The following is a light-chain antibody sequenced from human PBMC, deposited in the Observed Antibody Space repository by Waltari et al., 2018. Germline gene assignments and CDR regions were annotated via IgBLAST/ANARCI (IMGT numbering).Light chain of an antibody. J-gene: IGKJ2*01. V-gene: IGKV1-5*03. CDR2: KAS. CDR3: QQYSSYLYT. CDR1: QSISTS. Sequence: DIQLTQSPSTLSASVGEKVTITCRASQSISTSLAWYQQKPGKAPEVLVYKASILESGVPSRFSGSGSGTEFTLTISSLQLDDFATYYCQQYSSYLYTFGQGTKLEI.